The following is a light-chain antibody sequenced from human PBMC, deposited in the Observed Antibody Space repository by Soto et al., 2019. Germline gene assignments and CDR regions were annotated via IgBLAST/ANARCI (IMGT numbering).Light chain of an antibody. CDR3: QQYDNSPIT. Sequence: EIVLTQSPGILSVSPGERASLPCGASQSISSSFLAWYQQKPGQAPRLLIYGASSRATGIPDRFSGTGSETDFTLTISRLEPEDFAVYYCQQYDNSPITFGQGTRLEIK. CDR2: GAS. J-gene: IGKJ5*01. CDR1: QSISSSF. V-gene: IGKV3-20*01.